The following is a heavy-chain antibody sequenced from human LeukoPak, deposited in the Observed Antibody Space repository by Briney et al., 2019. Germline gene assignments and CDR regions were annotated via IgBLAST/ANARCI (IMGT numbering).Heavy chain of an antibody. Sequence: GGSLRLSCAASGLIFSDSTMHWVRQASGKGLEWVGRIRNKANSYATAYGESVKGRFTISRDDSKNTAYLQMNSLKTEDTAMYYCTRSGYSGYGLNYAMDVWGQGTTVTVSS. J-gene: IGHJ6*02. V-gene: IGHV3-73*01. CDR1: GLIFSDST. CDR3: TRSGYSGYGLNYAMDV. D-gene: IGHD5-12*01. CDR2: IRNKANSYAT.